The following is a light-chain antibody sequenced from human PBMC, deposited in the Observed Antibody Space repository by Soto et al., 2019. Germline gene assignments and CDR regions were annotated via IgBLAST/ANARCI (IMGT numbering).Light chain of an antibody. CDR2: AAS. CDR1: QSISSY. J-gene: IGKJ1*01. CDR3: QQSYSIPWT. V-gene: IGKV1-39*01. Sequence: DIQMTQSPSSLSASVGDRVTITCRASQSISSYLNWYQQKPGKAPKLLIYAASGLQSGVPSRFSGSGSETDFTLTISSLQLEDFATYYCQQSYSIPWTFGQGTKVEIK.